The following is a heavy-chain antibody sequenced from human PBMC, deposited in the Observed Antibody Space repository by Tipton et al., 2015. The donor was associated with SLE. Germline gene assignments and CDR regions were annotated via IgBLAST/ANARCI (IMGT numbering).Heavy chain of an antibody. CDR1: GGSISTYY. CDR2: INTSGST. Sequence: TLSLTCTVSGGSISTYYWSWIRQPAGKGLEFIGRINTSGSTSYNPSLKSRVTMSVDTSKNQFSLKLSSVTAADTAVYYCARRGTWFDPWGQGTLVTVSS. V-gene: IGHV4-4*07. CDR3: ARRGTWFDP. J-gene: IGHJ5*02.